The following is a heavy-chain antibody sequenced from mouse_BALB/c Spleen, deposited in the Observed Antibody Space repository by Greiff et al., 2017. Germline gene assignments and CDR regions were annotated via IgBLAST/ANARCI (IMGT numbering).Heavy chain of an antibody. CDR1: GFTFSSFG. CDR3: ARWDAGFYYFDY. V-gene: IGHV5-17*02. J-gene: IGHJ2*01. Sequence: EVNVVESGGGLVQPGGSRKLSCAASGFTFSSFGMHWVRQAPEKGLEWVAYISSGSSTIYYADTVKGRFTISRDNPKNTLFLQMTSLRSEDTAMYYCARWDAGFYYFDYWGQGTTLTVSS. CDR2: ISSGSSTI. D-gene: IGHD4-1*01.